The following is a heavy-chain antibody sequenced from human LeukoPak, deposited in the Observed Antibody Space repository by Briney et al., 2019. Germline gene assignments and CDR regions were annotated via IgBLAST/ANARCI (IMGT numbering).Heavy chain of an antibody. Sequence: KPSETPSPTRTVSGGSLSSYYWRWIRQPARKGLEWIGRIYSSGSTNYNPSLKSRITVSVDTSKNQFSLKLSSVTAADTAVYYCARAFRARYFDLWGRGTLVTVSS. CDR3: ARAFRARYFDL. V-gene: IGHV4-4*07. D-gene: IGHD2/OR15-2a*01. CDR2: IYSSGST. J-gene: IGHJ2*01. CDR1: GGSLSSYY.